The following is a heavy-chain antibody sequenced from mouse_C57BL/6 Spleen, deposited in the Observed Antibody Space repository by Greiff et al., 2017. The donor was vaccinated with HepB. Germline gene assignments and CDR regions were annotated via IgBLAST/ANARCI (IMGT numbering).Heavy chain of an antibody. D-gene: IGHD1-1*01. V-gene: IGHV5-17*01. CDR3: ARRDYCGSSYDARDY. J-gene: IGHJ4*01. Sequence: EVKLVESGGGLVKPGGSLKLSCAASGFTFRDYGMHWVRQAPEKGLEWVAYISSGRSTIYYADTVKGRFTIARDNAKNTLFLQMTSLRSEDTARYCCARRDYCGSSYDARDYWGQGTSVTVSS. CDR1: GFTFRDYG. CDR2: ISSGRSTI.